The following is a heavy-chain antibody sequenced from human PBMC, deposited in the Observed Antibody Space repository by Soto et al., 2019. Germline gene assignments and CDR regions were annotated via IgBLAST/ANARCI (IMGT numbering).Heavy chain of an antibody. CDR1: GGSISSGDYS. CDR2: IYQSGST. D-gene: IGHD2-2*02. J-gene: IGHJ5*02. CDR3: AGSCITTSCYIWFDP. V-gene: IGHV4-30-2*01. Sequence: QLQLQESGSGLVKPSQTLSLTCAVSGGSISSGDYSWSWIRQPPGKGLEWIGYIYQSGSTYYNPSLKSRVTISVDRSKNQFSLKLSSVTAADTAVYYCAGSCITTSCYIWFDPWGQGTLVTVSS.